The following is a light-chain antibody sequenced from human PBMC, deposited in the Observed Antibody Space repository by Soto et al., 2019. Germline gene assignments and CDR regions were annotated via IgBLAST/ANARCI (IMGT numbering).Light chain of an antibody. V-gene: IGLV1-44*01. CDR3: AVWDDSLNGHV. CDR2: TND. J-gene: IGLJ1*01. CDR1: SSNIGTSS. Sequence: QSVLTQPPSASGIPGQTVTLSCSGSSSNIGTSSVHWYKHLPGTAPKPLIYTNDQRPSGVPDRFSGSKSGTSASLAISGLQSEDEADYYCAVWDDSLNGHVFGAGTKVTVL.